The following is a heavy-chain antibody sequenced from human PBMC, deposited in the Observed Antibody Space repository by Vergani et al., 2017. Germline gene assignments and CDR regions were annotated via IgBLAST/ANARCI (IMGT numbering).Heavy chain of an antibody. J-gene: IGHJ5*02. CDR3: ARGVDVLRYFDWATSLDWFDP. CDR1: GGSFSGYY. V-gene: IGHV4-34*01. CDR2: INHSGST. Sequence: QVQLQQWGAGLLKPSETLSLTCAVSGGSFSGYYWSWIRQPPGKGLEWIGEINHSGSTNYNPSLKSRVTISVDTSKNQFSLKLSSVTAADTAVYYCARGVDVLRYFDWATSLDWFDPWGQGTLVTVSS. D-gene: IGHD3-9*01.